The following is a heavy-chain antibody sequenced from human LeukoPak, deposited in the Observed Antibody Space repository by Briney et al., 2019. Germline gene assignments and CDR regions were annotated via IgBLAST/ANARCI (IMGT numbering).Heavy chain of an antibody. CDR2: ISDTNI. J-gene: IGHJ4*02. CDR3: ARGGYSSSWGDFDY. CDR1: GFSFSSYS. V-gene: IGHV3-21*01. D-gene: IGHD6-19*01. Sequence: PGGSLRLSCAASGFSFSSYSMNWVRQAPGKGLEWVSSISDTNIYYADSLQGRFTISRDNARNSLYLQMNSPRVEDTAVYYCARGGYSSSWGDFDYWGQGTLVTASS.